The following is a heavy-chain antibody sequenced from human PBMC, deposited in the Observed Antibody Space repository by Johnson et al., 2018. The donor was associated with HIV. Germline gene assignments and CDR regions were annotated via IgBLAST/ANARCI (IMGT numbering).Heavy chain of an antibody. D-gene: IGHD3-10*01. J-gene: IGHJ3*02. V-gene: IGHV3-35*01. CDR2: VSGNGSRT. CDR1: GFSFNNSD. Sequence: VQLVESGGGVVQPGRSLRLSCGASGFSFNNSDMNWVHQAPGKRLEWVSGVSGNGSRTHYADSVKGRFIISRDNSKNTLYLQMNSLRAEDTAVYYCAREGGVTMVDGFDIWGQGTMVTVSS. CDR3: AREGGVTMVDGFDI.